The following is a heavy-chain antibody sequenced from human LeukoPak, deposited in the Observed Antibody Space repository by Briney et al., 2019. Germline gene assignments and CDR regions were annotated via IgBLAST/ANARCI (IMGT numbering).Heavy chain of an antibody. D-gene: IGHD3-10*01. V-gene: IGHV3-7*01. Sequence: GGSLRLSCAASGFTFSSSWMNWVRQAPGKGLEWVANIKQDGSEKYYVDSVKGRFTISRDNAKNSLYLQINSLRAEDTAVYYCARDISASGGLGYWGQGTLVTVSS. CDR3: ARDISASGGLGY. CDR1: GFTFSSSW. J-gene: IGHJ4*02. CDR2: IKQDGSEK.